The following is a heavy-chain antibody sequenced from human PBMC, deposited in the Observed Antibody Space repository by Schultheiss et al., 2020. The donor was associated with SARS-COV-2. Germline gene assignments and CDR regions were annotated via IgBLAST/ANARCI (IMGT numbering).Heavy chain of an antibody. CDR3: ARGRGSSWYLGGNWFDP. Sequence: SETLSLTCTVSGGSISSGSYYWSWIRQPAGKGLEWIGRIYTSGSTNYNPSLKSRVTISVDTSKNQFSLKLSSVTAADTAVYYCARGRGSSWYLGGNWFDPWGQGTLVTVSS. J-gene: IGHJ5*02. CDR1: GGSISSGSYY. CDR2: IYTSGST. D-gene: IGHD6-13*01. V-gene: IGHV4-61*02.